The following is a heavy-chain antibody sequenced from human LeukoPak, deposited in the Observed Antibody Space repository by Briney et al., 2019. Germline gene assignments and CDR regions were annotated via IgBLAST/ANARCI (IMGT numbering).Heavy chain of an antibody. CDR2: ISSDGGST. J-gene: IGHJ6*02. V-gene: IGHV3-64*01. Sequence: GGSLRLSCAASGFTFSSYAMRWVRPAPGKGLEYVSAISSDGGSTYYANSVKGRFTISRDNSKSTLYLQMGSLRAEEMAVYYCARVVRGPASMDVWGQGTTVTVSS. CDR3: ARVVRGPASMDV. D-gene: IGHD3-10*01. CDR1: GFTFSSYA.